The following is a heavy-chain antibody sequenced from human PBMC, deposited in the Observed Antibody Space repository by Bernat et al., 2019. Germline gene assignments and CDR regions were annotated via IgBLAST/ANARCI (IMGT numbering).Heavy chain of an antibody. CDR3: ESHVSAGFDY. Sequence: EVQLVESGGGLVRPGGSLRLSCAASGFTFSSHWMHWVRQAPGKGLVWVSRINSDGSNTNYADSVKGRFTISRDNAKNTLYLQMNSLRADDTAIYYCESHVSAGFDYWGQGTMVTVYS. D-gene: IGHD2-2*01. V-gene: IGHV3-74*01. CDR1: GFTFSSHW. J-gene: IGHJ4*02. CDR2: INSDGSNT.